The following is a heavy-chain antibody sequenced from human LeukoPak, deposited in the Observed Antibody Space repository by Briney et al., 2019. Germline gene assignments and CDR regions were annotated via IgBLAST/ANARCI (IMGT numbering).Heavy chain of an antibody. V-gene: IGHV3-21*04. CDR2: ISNSRDV. CDR3: AKDGIGMGELSY. CDR1: GFTFSTYT. Sequence: AGGSLRLSCAASGFTFSTYTMNWVRQAPGKGLEWVSTISNSRDVHYSDSVKGRFTISRDNSKNSLYLQMNSLRTEDTALYYCAKDGIGMGELSYWGQGTLVTVSS. D-gene: IGHD3-16*02. J-gene: IGHJ4*02.